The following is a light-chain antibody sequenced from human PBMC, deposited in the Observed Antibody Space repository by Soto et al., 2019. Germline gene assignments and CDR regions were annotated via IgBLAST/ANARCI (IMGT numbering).Light chain of an antibody. V-gene: IGKV3-20*01. J-gene: IGKJ3*01. Sequence: EIVLTQSPGTLSLSPGERLTLSCRASQSVTTSYVAWYQHKPGQAPRLLIYGASTKATGTPDRFNGSGSGTDFTLTISRLEPEDFAVYYCQQYGSSPFTVGPGTKVDFQ. CDR2: GAS. CDR3: QQYGSSPFT. CDR1: QSVTTSY.